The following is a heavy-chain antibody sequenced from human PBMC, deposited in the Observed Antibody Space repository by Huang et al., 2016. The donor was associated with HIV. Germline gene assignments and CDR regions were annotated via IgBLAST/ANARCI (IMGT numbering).Heavy chain of an antibody. V-gene: IGHV5-51*03. Sequence: EVQLVQSGAEVKKPGESLKISCTGSGYSFSIYWIAWVGQMPGKGLEWMCIIYPVDAKSTYSPSFEGHVSFSVDKSINTVYLHWSSLKASDTAIYYCAKGRRAFDVWGQGTWVTVSS. CDR1: GYSFSIYW. CDR2: IYPVDAKS. J-gene: IGHJ3*01. CDR3: AKGRRAFDV.